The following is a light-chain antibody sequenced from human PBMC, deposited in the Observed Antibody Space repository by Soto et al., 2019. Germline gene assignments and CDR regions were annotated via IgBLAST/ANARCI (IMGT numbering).Light chain of an antibody. CDR3: QQYGSSGT. J-gene: IGKJ1*01. V-gene: IGKV3-20*01. CDR2: GAS. CDR1: QDIGTK. Sequence: EIVMTQSPAILSVSPGETGTLSCRASQDIGTKLAWYQQKPGQAPRLLIYGASNRATGIPDRFSGSGSGTDFTLTISRLEPEDFAVYYCQQYGSSGTFGQGTKVDIK.